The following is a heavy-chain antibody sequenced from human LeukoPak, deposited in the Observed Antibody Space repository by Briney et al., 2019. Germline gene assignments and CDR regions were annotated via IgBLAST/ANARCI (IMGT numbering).Heavy chain of an antibody. J-gene: IGHJ3*02. CDR1: GGSISSYY. D-gene: IGHD3-3*01. CDR3: ARVALITIHENDAFDI. V-gene: IGHV4-4*08. Sequence: SETLSLTCTVSGGSISSYYWSWIRQSPGKGLEWIGHIYSSGNTKYNPSLKSRLTMSIDSSKNQFSLILTSVTAADTAVYYCARVALITIHENDAFDIWGQGTVVTVSS. CDR2: IYSSGNT.